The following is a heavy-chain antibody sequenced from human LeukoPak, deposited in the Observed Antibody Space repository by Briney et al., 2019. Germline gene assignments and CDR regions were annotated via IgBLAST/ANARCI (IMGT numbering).Heavy chain of an antibody. Sequence: GGSLRLSCAASGFTSSNYNMNWVRQAPGKGLEWVSCISISSNYIYYPDSVKGRFTISRNNAKNSLYLKMNSLRAEDTAVYYCARDGGGGLDYWGQGTLVTVSS. D-gene: IGHD2-15*01. CDR3: ARDGGGGLDY. V-gene: IGHV3-21*01. J-gene: IGHJ4*02. CDR1: GFTSSNYN. CDR2: ISISSNYI.